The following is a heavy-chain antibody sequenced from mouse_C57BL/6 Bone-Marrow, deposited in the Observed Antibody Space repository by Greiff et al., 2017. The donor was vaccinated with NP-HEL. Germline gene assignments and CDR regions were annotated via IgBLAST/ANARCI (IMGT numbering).Heavy chain of an antibody. CDR3: ARSYYYGSSWYFDV. J-gene: IGHJ1*03. V-gene: IGHV1-69*01. D-gene: IGHD1-1*01. CDR1: GYTFTSYW. CDR2: IDPSDSYT. Sequence: QVQLQQPGAELVMPGASVKLSCKASGYTFTSYWMHWVKQRPGQGLEWIGEIDPSDSYTNYNQKFKGKSTLTVDKSSSTAYMQLSSLTSEDSAVDYCARSYYYGSSWYFDVWGTGTTVTVSS.